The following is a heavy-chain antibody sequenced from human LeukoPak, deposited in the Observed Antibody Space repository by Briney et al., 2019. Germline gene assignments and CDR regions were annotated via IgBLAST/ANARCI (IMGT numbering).Heavy chain of an antibody. CDR2: INHSGST. D-gene: IGHD3-3*01. Sequence: SETLSLTCAVYGGSFSGYNWSWIRQPPGKGLEWIGEINHSGSTNYNPSLKSRVTISVDTSKNQFSLKLSSVTAADTAVYYCARASRITIFGVVIAFDYWGQGTLVTVSS. CDR1: GGSFSGYN. J-gene: IGHJ4*02. CDR3: ARASRITIFGVVIAFDY. V-gene: IGHV4-34*01.